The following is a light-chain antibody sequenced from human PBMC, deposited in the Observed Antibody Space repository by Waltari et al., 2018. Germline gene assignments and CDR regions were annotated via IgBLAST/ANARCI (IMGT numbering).Light chain of an antibody. CDR1: QSIRTY. Sequence: IQMTQSPTSLSASVGDAVTITCRASQSIRTYVSWYQQKPGKAPRVLIYGASILETGVPSRFSGSGSGTDFTLTISGLQPEDVATYYCQQSYSSPPITFGQGTRLEIK. CDR2: GAS. V-gene: IGKV1-39*01. J-gene: IGKJ5*01. CDR3: QQSYSSPPIT.